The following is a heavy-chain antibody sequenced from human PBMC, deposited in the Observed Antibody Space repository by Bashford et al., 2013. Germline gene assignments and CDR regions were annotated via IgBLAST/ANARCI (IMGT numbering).Heavy chain of an antibody. CDR1: GGSIGGVL. D-gene: IGHD4/OR15-4a*01. J-gene: IGHJ4*02. V-gene: IGHV4-59*03. CDR2: SLTLEH. CDR3: AKRVLSTTFRYFDY. Sequence: TLSLTCTVSGGSIGGVLLELDPAAPTGGTWSGLDISLTLEHQLQPSLESRVTISADTSKNQLSLKLSSVTAADTAVYYCAKRVLSTTFRYFDYWGQGTLVTVSS.